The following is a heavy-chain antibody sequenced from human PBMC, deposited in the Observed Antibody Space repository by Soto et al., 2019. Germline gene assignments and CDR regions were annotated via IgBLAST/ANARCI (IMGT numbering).Heavy chain of an antibody. D-gene: IGHD3-10*01. CDR2: INPGKETT. CDR1: GYTFTSYA. J-gene: IGHJ3*01. Sequence: QVQLVQSGAEVKRPGASVKISCEASGYTFTSYAIHWVRQAPGQRLEWMGWINPGKETTRYSQKFQGRVTITSDTSASTVYMVLSSVRSEDTALYYCARDPEYGSGSLDVWGQGTMVIVSS. V-gene: IGHV1-3*01. CDR3: ARDPEYGSGSLDV.